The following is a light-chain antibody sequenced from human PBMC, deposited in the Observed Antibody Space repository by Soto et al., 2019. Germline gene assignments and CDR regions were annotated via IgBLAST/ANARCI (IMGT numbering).Light chain of an antibody. CDR3: QTWGTGIRV. V-gene: IGLV4-69*01. CDR2: VNSDGSH. CDR1: SGHSTYA. J-gene: IGLJ2*01. Sequence: QLVLTQSPSASASLGASVKLTCTLSSGHSTYAIAWHQQQPEKGPRYLMKVNSDGSHTKGDGIPLRFSGSSSGAERYLTISSLQSEDEADYYCQTWGTGIRVFGGGTKLTVL.